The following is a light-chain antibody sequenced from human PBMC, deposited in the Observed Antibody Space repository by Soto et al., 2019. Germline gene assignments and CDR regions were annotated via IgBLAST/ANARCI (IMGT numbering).Light chain of an antibody. CDR3: QQSHSTPRT. Sequence: DIQMTQSPSSLSASVGDRVTITCRASQSISSYLNWYQQKPGRAPKLLIYAASSLQTGVPSRFSGTGSGTDFTLTITGLQPEDFETYYCQQSHSTPRTFGQGTKVDIK. CDR1: QSISSY. CDR2: AAS. J-gene: IGKJ1*01. V-gene: IGKV1-39*01.